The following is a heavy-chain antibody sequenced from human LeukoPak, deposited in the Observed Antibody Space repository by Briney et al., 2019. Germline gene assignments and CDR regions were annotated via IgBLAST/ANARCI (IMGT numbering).Heavy chain of an antibody. V-gene: IGHV4-59*08. J-gene: IGHJ5*02. D-gene: IGHD2-2*01. CDR3: ARRNPYCSSTSCYQSPWFDP. Sequence: SETLSLTCTVSGGSISSYYWSWIRQPPGKGLEWIGYIYYSGSTNYNPSLKSRVTISADTSKNQFSLKLSSVTAADTAVYYCARRNPYCSSTSCYQSPWFDPWGQGTLVTVSS. CDR1: GGSISSYY. CDR2: IYYSGST.